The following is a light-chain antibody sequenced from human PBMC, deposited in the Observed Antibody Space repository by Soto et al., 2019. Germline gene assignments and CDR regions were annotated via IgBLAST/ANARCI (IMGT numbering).Light chain of an antibody. CDR3: SSYTSSSTLV. V-gene: IGLV2-14*01. Sequence: QSALTQPASVSGSPGQSITISCTGTSSDVGGYNYVSWYQQHPGKAPKLMIYEVSNRPSGVSNRFSGSKSGNTASLTISGLQAEDEADYYVSSYTSSSTLVFGGGTKLPVL. CDR2: EVS. CDR1: SSDVGGYNY. J-gene: IGLJ2*01.